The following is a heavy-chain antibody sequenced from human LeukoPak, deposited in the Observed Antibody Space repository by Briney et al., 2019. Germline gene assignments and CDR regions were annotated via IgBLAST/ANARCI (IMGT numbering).Heavy chain of an antibody. V-gene: IGHV3-64D*06. Sequence: GGSLRLSCSASGFSFSSYAMHWVRQAPGKGLEYVSAITSNGGTTYYADSVKGRFTIPRDNSKNTLYLQMSSLRAEDTAVYYCVKSVYSSYYYGSGSFLLWGQGTLVTVSS. J-gene: IGHJ4*02. CDR2: ITSNGGTT. CDR1: GFSFSSYA. CDR3: VKSVYSSYYYGSGSFLL. D-gene: IGHD3-10*01.